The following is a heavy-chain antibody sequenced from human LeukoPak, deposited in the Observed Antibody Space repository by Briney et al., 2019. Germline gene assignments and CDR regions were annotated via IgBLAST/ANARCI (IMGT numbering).Heavy chain of an antibody. V-gene: IGHV4-59*01. Sequence: SETLSLTCTVSGVSISSYYWSWIRQPPGKGLEWIGYIYYSGSTNYNPSLKSRVTISVDTSKNQFSLKLSSVTAADTAVYYCARATQYYYGSGYFDYWGQGTLVTVSS. CDR2: IYYSGST. D-gene: IGHD3-10*01. CDR3: ARATQYYYGSGYFDY. J-gene: IGHJ4*02. CDR1: GVSISSYY.